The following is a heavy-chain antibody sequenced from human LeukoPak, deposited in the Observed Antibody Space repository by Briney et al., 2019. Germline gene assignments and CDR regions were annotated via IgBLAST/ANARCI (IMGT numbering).Heavy chain of an antibody. Sequence: GGSLRLSCAASGFTFSTYTMNWVRQAPGKGLEWVSYISSSSATIYYADSVKGRFTISRDNAQNSLSLQMNSLRAEDTAVYYCARVGRNLEIDYRGQGTLVTVSS. J-gene: IGHJ4*02. V-gene: IGHV3-48*01. CDR1: GFTFSTYT. CDR3: ARVGRNLEIDY. D-gene: IGHD1-1*01. CDR2: ISSSSATI.